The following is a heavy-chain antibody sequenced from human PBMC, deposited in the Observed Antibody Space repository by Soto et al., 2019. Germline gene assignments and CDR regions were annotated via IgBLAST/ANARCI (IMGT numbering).Heavy chain of an antibody. J-gene: IGHJ4*02. CDR3: AILSGNTYYDFWSGSNYYFDY. V-gene: IGHV1-8*01. Sequence: GASVKVSCRASGYTFTSYDINWVRQATGQGLEWMGWMNPNSGNTGYAQKFQGRVTMTRNTSISTAYMELSSLRSEDTAVYYCAILSGNTYYDFWSGSNYYFDYWGQGTLVTVSS. CDR1: GYTFTSYD. D-gene: IGHD3-3*01. CDR2: MNPNSGNT.